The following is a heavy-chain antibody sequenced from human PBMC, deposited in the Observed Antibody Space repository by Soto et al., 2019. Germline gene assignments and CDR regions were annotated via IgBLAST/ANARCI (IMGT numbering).Heavy chain of an antibody. V-gene: IGHV3-30*18. CDR1: GFTFSSYG. D-gene: IGHD3-22*01. Sequence: SGFTFSSYGMHWVRQAPGKGLEWVAVISYDGSNKYYADSVKGRFTISRDNSKNTLYLQMNSLRAEDTAVYYCAKDLYPSDYYDSSGPDYWGQGTLVTVSS. J-gene: IGHJ4*02. CDR3: AKDLYPSDYYDSSGPDY. CDR2: ISYDGSNK.